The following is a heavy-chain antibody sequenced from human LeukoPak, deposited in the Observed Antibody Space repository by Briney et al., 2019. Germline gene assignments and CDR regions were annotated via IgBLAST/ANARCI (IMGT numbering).Heavy chain of an antibody. Sequence: SGPALVQPTQTLTLTCTFSGFSLGTIGMCVSWIRQSPGNALEWLALIDWDDNKYYSTSLKTRLTISRDTSNNQVVLTMINMDPVDTATYYCTRGEYCFGSGGSRYFDHWGQGTLVTVSS. CDR3: TRGEYCFGSGGSRYFDH. V-gene: IGHV2-70*01. D-gene: IGHD3-10*01. CDR2: IDWDDNK. J-gene: IGHJ4*02. CDR1: GFSLGTIGMC.